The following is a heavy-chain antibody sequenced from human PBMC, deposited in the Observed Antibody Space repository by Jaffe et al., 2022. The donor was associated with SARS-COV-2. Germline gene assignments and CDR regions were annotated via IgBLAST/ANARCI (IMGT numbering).Heavy chain of an antibody. D-gene: IGHD3-22*01. CDR1: GFTFSSYW. CDR3: ARDLSSGYYGVFDY. V-gene: IGHV3-7*01. Sequence: EVQLVESGGGLVQPGGSLRLSCAASGFTFSSYWMSWVRQAPGKGLEWVANIKQDGTEKYYVDSVKGRFTISRDNVKNSLYLQMNSLRAEDTAVYYCARDLSSGYYGVFDYWGQGTLVTVSS. CDR2: IKQDGTEK. J-gene: IGHJ4*02.